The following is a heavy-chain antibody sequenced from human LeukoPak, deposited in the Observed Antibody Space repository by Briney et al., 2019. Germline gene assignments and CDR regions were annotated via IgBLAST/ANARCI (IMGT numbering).Heavy chain of an antibody. CDR1: GGSISSYY. J-gene: IGHJ6*02. CDR3: ARARSSSWYRGYYYYGMDV. V-gene: IGHV4-59*01. Sequence: LETLSLTCTVSGGSISSYYWSWIRQPPGKGLEWIGYIYYSGSTNYNPSLKSRVTISVDTSKNQFSLKLSSVTAADTAVYYCARARSSSWYRGYYYYGMDVWGQGTTVTVSS. D-gene: IGHD6-13*01. CDR2: IYYSGST.